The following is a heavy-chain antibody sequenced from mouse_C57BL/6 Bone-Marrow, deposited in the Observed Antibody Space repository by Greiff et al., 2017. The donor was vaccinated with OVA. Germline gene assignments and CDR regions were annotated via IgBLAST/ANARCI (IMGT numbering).Heavy chain of an antibody. J-gene: IGHJ3*01. D-gene: IGHD2-3*01. CDR3: ARDMTY. CDR1: GFTFSSYA. V-gene: IGHV5-4*01. CDR2: ISDGGSYT. Sequence: EVQLVESGGGLVKPGGSLKLSCAASGFTFSSYAMSWVRQTPEKRLEWVATISDGGSYTYYPDNVKGRFTISRDNAKNNLYLQMSHLKSEDTAMYYCARDMTYWGQGTLVTVSA.